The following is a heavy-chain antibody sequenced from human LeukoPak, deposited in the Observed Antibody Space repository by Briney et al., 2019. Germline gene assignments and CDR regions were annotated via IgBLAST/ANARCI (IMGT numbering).Heavy chain of an antibody. Sequence: SETLSLTCTVSGGSISSYYWHWIRQPPGKGLEWIGYLYYSGNTYYNPSLKSRVTMSVDTSKNQFSLKLSSVTAADTAVYFCARAAYCGGDCYYYFDYWGQGTLVTVSS. J-gene: IGHJ4*02. V-gene: IGHV4-59*01. D-gene: IGHD2-21*02. CDR1: GGSISSYY. CDR3: ARAAYCGGDCYYYFDY. CDR2: LYYSGNT.